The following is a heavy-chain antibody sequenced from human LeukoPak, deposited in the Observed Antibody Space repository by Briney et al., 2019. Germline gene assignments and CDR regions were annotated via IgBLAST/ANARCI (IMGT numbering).Heavy chain of an antibody. CDR2: ISGNGGDT. CDR1: GFTFSSYA. D-gene: IGHD5-18*01. J-gene: IGHJ4*02. CDR3: TDKYSYDY. V-gene: IGHV3-23*01. Sequence: GGSLRHSCAASGFTFSSYAMSWVRQAPGKGLEWVSTISGNGGDTYYADSVKGRFTISRDNSKNTLYPQMNSLRAEDTAVYYCTDKYSYDYWGQGTLVTVSS.